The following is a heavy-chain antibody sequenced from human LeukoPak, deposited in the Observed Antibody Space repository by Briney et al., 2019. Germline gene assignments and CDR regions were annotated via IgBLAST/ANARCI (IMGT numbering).Heavy chain of an antibody. CDR1: GGSISSGGYS. Sequence: SETLSLTCAVSGGSISSGGYSWSWIRQPPGKGLEWIGYMYYRGNTNYNPSLKSRVTISVDTSKNQFSLKLSSVTAADTAVYYCATGVHGIAAAGDYYFDYWGQGTLVTVSS. V-gene: IGHV4-61*08. CDR3: ATGVHGIAAAGDYYFDY. D-gene: IGHD6-13*01. CDR2: MYYRGNT. J-gene: IGHJ4*02.